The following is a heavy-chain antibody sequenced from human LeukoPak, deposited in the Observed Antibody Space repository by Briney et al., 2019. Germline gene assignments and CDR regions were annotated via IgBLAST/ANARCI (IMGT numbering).Heavy chain of an antibody. D-gene: IGHD5-18*01. V-gene: IGHV3-7*03. CDR2: INHEGSKT. J-gene: IGHJ4*02. Sequence: PGGSLRLSCAASGFTFSLFWMSWVCQAQGKGLEWVANINHEGSKTYYVDSVEGRFTISRDNANNSLYLQMNSLRAEDTAVYYCARSGAIDTVDYWGPGTLVTVSS. CDR1: GFTFSLFW. CDR3: ARSGAIDTVDY.